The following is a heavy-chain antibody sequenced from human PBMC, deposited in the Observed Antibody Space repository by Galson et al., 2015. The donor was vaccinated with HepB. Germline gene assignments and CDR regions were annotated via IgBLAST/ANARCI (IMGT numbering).Heavy chain of an antibody. J-gene: IGHJ6*02. CDR1: GFTFSSYW. D-gene: IGHD3-3*01. V-gene: IGHV3-7*03. CDR3: ARRISLIRGIITKPDYYYGMDV. CDR2: INQDGSSK. Sequence: SLRLSCAASGFTFSSYWMHWVRQAPGKGLEWVAHINQDGSSKYYVDSVKGRFTISGDNAKDSVYLQLGSLRAEDTAVYYCARRISLIRGIITKPDYYYGMDVWGQGTTVTVAS.